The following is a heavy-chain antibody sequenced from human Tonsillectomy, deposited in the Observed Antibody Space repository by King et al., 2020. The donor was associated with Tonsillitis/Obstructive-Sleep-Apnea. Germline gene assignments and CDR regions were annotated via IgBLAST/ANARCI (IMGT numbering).Heavy chain of an antibody. CDR2: INTNTGNQ. J-gene: IGHJ5*02. CDR3: ANTFLDCSSGRCFNWFDP. V-gene: IGHV7-4-1*02. CDR1: GYTFTSYA. D-gene: IGHD2-15*01. Sequence: QLVQSGSELKKPGASVKVSCKASGYTFTSYAMNWVRQAPGQGLEWRGWINTNTGNQTNPQGFTGRFVFSLDTSVSTAYLQISSLKAEDTAVYYCANTFLDCSSGRCFNWFDPWGQGTLVTVSS.